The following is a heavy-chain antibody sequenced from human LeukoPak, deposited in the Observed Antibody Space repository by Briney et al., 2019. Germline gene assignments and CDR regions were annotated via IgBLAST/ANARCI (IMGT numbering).Heavy chain of an antibody. CDR2: MNPSGST. D-gene: IGHD3-22*01. CDR1: GFTFSSYW. V-gene: IGHV4-34*01. J-gene: IGHJ6*03. CDR3: ARGRQDVTMIVVAMTAVSYYLDV. Sequence: GSLRLSCAGSGFTFSSYWMSWVRQAPGKGLEWIGEMNPSGSTSYNPSLKSRVTISVDTSKNQFSLKLSSVTAADTAVYYCARGRQDVTMIVVAMTAVSYYLDVWGKGTTVTVS.